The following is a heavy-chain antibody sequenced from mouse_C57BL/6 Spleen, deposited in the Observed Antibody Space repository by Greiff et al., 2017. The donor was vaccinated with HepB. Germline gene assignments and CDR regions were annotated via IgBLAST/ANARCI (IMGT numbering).Heavy chain of an antibody. CDR2: IYPGDGDT. D-gene: IGHD2-5*01. CDR3: ARDSNYPYWYFDV. Sequence: VQLQQSGAELVKPGASVKISCKASGYAFSSYWMNWVKQRPGKGLEWIGQIYPGDGDTNYNGKFKGKATLTADKSSSTAYMQLSSLTSEDSAVYVGARDSNYPYWYFDVWGKGTTVTVSS. CDR1: GYAFSSYW. J-gene: IGHJ1*03. V-gene: IGHV1-80*01.